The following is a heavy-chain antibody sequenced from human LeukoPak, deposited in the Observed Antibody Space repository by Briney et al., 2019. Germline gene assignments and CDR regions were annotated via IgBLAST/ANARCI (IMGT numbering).Heavy chain of an antibody. CDR1: GFTFSTYA. CDR2: ITRSGGT. V-gene: IGHV3-23*01. J-gene: IGHJ4*02. CDR3: ATWVFLGESGYYDY. Sequence: PGGSLRLSCAASGFTFSTYAVTWVRQAPGKGLEWVSIITRSGGTYYADSVNGRFTISRDNSKNTLYLQMNSLRAEDTAVYYCATWVFLGESGYYDYWGQGTLVTVSS. D-gene: IGHD3-10*01.